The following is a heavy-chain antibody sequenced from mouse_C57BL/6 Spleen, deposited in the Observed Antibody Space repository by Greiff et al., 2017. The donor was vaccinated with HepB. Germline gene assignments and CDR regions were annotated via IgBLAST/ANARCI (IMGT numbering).Heavy chain of an antibody. CDR3: ARSGDWDDY. CDR2: IYPSDSET. Sequence: QVHVKQSGAELVRPGSSVKLSCKASGYTFTSYWMDWVKQRPGQGLEWIGNIYPSDSETHYNQKFKDKATLTVDKSSSTAYMQLSSLTSEDSAVYYCARSGDWDDYWGQGTTLTVSS. D-gene: IGHD4-1*01. J-gene: IGHJ2*01. CDR1: GYTFTSYW. V-gene: IGHV1-61*01.